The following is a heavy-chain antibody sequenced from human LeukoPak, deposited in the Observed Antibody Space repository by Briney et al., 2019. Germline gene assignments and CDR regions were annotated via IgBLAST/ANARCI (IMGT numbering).Heavy chain of an antibody. V-gene: IGHV1-2*02. CDR2: ISPNSGGT. CDR3: ATLTRYHSDGYTSRGYNDF. J-gene: IGHJ4*02. CDR1: GYTFTAYN. Sequence: GASVKVSCKASGYTFTAYNMHWVRQAPGQGLEWMGRISPNSGGTDYSQKFQDRFTMTRDTSMSTAYMEVSSLRSDDTAVYYCATLTRYHSDGYTSRGYNDFWGQGTLVTVSS. D-gene: IGHD5-24*01.